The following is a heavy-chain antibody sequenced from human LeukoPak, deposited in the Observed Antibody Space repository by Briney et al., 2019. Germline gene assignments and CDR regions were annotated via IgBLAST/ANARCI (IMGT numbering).Heavy chain of an antibody. Sequence: PGRSLRLSCAASGFTFSNYGMHWVRQAPGKGLEWVSVITGSGGNTYYADSVKGRFTISKDNSKNTVYLQMSSLRVDDTAVYYCAKAASSSWPSYYYGMDVWGQGTTVTVSS. CDR3: AKAASSSWPSYYYGMDV. CDR2: ITGSGGNT. V-gene: IGHV3-23*01. D-gene: IGHD6-13*01. CDR1: GFTFSNYG. J-gene: IGHJ6*02.